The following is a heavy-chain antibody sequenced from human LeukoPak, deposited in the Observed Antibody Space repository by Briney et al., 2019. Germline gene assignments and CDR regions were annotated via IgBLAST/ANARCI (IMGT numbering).Heavy chain of an antibody. V-gene: IGHV3-33*01. CDR1: GFTFSSYG. CDR2: IWYDGSNK. D-gene: IGHD3-10*01. Sequence: GGSLRLSCAASGFTFSSYGMHWVRQAPGKGLEWVAVIWYDGSNKYYADSVKGRFTISRDNSKNTLYLQMNSLRAEDTAVYYCARDLNYYGSGSYYNSPKDYYYYGMDVWGQGTTVTVSS. J-gene: IGHJ6*02. CDR3: ARDLNYYGSGSYYNSPKDYYYYGMDV.